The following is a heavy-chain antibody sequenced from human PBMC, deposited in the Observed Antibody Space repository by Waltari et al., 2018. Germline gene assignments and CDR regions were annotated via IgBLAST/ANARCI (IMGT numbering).Heavy chain of an antibody. CDR3: ARGGGPRTVVALTFDY. CDR1: GYTLTNFG. D-gene: IGHD3-22*01. J-gene: IGHJ4*02. V-gene: IGHV1-18*01. Sequence: QVQLVQSEAEVKKPGPAGMVSCKAAGYTLTNFGINWVRQAPGHGLEWMGWISAYNGNTDYEEKFQGRVTMTRDTSTSTAYLELGSLTSDDTAVYFCARGGGPRTVVALTFDYWGEGTLVTVSS. CDR2: ISAYNGNT.